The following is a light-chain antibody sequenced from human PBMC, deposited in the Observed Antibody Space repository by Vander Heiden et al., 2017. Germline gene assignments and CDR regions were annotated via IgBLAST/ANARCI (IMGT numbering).Light chain of an antibody. CDR3: ASYTSSTTRV. V-gene: IGLV2-14*03. J-gene: IGLJ2*01. CDR1: SSDVGGYHY. CDR2: DVS. Sequence: QSALTQPASVSGSPGQSITISCTGTSSDVGGYHYVSWYQRHPGKAPKLMIFDVSNRPSDISNRFSASKSGNTASLTISGLQAEDEADYYCASYTSSTTRVFGGGTKLTVL.